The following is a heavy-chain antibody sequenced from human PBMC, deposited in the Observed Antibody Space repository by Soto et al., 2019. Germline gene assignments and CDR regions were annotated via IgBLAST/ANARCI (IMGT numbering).Heavy chain of an antibody. CDR1: GFTFSSSE. CDR2: ISSSGSTI. V-gene: IGHV3-48*03. J-gene: IGHJ5*02. CDR3: ASDGNYDFECWFDP. Sequence: EVQLVESGGGLVQPGGSLRLSCAASGFTFSSSEMHWVRQAPGKGLECVSYISSSGSTIYYADSVKGRFTISRDNAKNSLYLQMNSMRAEDTAVYYCASDGNYDFECWFDPWGQGTLVTFAS. D-gene: IGHD3-3*01.